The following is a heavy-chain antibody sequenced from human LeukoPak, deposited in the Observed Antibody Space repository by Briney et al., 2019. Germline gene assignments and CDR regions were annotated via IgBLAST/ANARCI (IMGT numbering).Heavy chain of an antibody. D-gene: IGHD1-1*01. J-gene: IGHJ6*02. CDR1: GGSISSYY. V-gene: IGHV4-59*08. CDR3: ARHRSLEPEPDGPYYYYGMDV. Sequence: PSETLSLTCTVSGGSISSYYWSWIRQPPGKGLEWIGYIYYSGSTNYNPSLKSRVTISVDTSKNQFSLKLSSVTAADTAVYYCARHRSLEPEPDGPYYYYGMDVWGQGTTVTVSS. CDR2: IYYSGST.